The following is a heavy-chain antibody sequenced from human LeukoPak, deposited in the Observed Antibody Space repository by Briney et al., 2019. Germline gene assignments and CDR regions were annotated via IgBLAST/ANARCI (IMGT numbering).Heavy chain of an antibody. J-gene: IGHJ4*02. D-gene: IGHD2-15*01. CDR1: GGTFSSYA. V-gene: IGHV1-69*13. Sequence: SVKVSCKASGGTFSSYAISWVRQAPGQGLEWMGGIIPIFGTANYAQKFQGRATITADESTSTAYMELSSLRSEDTAVYYCARAMYCSGGSCYPDDYWGQGTLVTVSS. CDR2: IIPIFGTA. CDR3: ARAMYCSGGSCYPDDY.